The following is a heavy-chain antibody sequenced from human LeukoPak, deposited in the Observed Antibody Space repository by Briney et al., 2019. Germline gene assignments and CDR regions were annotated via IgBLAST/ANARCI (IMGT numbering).Heavy chain of an antibody. Sequence: SQTLSLTCTVSGGSISSGSYFWSWIRQPAGKRLEWIGRIYTSGSTNYSPSLKSRVTISVDTSRNQFSLNLTSVTAADTAMYYCARVSYSSGWIYFDYWGQGTLVTVSS. D-gene: IGHD6-19*01. J-gene: IGHJ4*02. CDR1: GGSISSGSYF. V-gene: IGHV4-61*02. CDR2: IYTSGST. CDR3: ARVSYSSGWIYFDY.